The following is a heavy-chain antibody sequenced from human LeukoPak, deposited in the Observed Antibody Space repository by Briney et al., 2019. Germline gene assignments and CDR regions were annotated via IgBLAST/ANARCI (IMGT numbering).Heavy chain of an antibody. D-gene: IGHD3-10*01. CDR3: ARASTERDYYGSGSYYKSHIYNWFDP. V-gene: IGHV4-4*02. J-gene: IGHJ5*02. CDR2: IYHSGST. CDR1: GGSISSSNW. Sequence: PSGTLSLTCAVSGGSISSSNWWSWVRQPPGKGLEWIGEIYHSGSTNYNPSLKSRVTISVDKSKNQFSLKLSSVTAADTAVYYCARASTERDYYGSGSYYKSHIYNWFDPWGQGTLVTVSS.